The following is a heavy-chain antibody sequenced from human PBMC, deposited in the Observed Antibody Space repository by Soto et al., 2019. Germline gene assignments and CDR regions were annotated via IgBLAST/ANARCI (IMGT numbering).Heavy chain of an antibody. CDR2: IYYSGST. CDR1: GGSISTGGYY. J-gene: IGHJ4*02. V-gene: IGHV4-31*03. Sequence: QVQLQESGPGLVKPSQTLSLTRTVSGGSISTGGYYWSWIRQHPGKGLEWIGYIYYSGSTDYNPSLKSRVTISEDTSKNQFSLKLSSVTAADTAVYYCARVGIATAATDYWGQGTLVTVSS. CDR3: ARVGIATAATDY. D-gene: IGHD6-13*01.